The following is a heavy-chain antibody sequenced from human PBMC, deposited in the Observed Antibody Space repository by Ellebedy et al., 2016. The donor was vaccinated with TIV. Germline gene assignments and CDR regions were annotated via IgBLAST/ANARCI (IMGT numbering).Heavy chain of an antibody. V-gene: IGHV4-59*08. D-gene: IGHD3-22*01. Sequence: MPSETLSLTCTVSGGSISPYYWNWIRQSPGKGLEWIGYINYSGSTNYNPSLKSRVTMSVDTSKNQFSLKLSAVTAADTAVYYCARPFDRSGHYMPYDIWGQGTTVSVSS. J-gene: IGHJ3*02. CDR2: INYSGST. CDR1: GGSISPYY. CDR3: ARPFDRSGHYMPYDI.